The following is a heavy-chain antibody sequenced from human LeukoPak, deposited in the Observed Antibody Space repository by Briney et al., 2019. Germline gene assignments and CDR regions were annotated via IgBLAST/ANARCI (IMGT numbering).Heavy chain of an antibody. V-gene: IGHV3-33*08. CDR1: GFTFSSHG. Sequence: GGSLRLSCAASGFTFSSHGMHWVRQAPGKGLEWVALIWYDGSNKYYADSVKGRFTISRDNSKNTLYLQMNSLRAEDTAVYYCARDRIQLWGPDYYGMDVWGQGTTVTVSS. D-gene: IGHD5-18*01. CDR3: ARDRIQLWGPDYYGMDV. CDR2: IWYDGSNK. J-gene: IGHJ6*02.